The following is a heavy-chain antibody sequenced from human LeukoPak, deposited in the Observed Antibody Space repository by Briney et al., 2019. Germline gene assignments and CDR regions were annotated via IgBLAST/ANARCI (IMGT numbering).Heavy chain of an antibody. Sequence: SETLSPTCTVSGGSISSYYWSWIRQPAGKGLEWIGRIYTSGSTNYNPSLKSRVTISVDKSKNQFSLKLSSVTAADTAVYYCARSLPGCSGGSCYAWYFDLWGRGTLVTVSS. V-gene: IGHV4-4*07. CDR3: ARSLPGCSGGSCYAWYFDL. CDR1: GGSISSYY. J-gene: IGHJ2*01. CDR2: IYTSGST. D-gene: IGHD2-15*01.